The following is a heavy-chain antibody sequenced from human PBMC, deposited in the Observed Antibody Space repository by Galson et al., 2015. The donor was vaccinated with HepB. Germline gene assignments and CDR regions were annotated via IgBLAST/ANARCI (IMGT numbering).Heavy chain of an antibody. Sequence: SLRLSCAASGFTFSTYTMHWVRQAPGKGLEWVSLPSYDARNKNYADSVKSRFTISRDNSKNTLYLQMNSLRPEDTAVYYCARDREMSTRWPDYYLHSGMDVWGQGTTVTVSS. CDR3: ARDREMSTRWPDYYLHSGMDV. CDR1: GFTFSTYT. D-gene: IGHD5-24*01. CDR2: PSYDARNK. V-gene: IGHV3-30*01. J-gene: IGHJ6*02.